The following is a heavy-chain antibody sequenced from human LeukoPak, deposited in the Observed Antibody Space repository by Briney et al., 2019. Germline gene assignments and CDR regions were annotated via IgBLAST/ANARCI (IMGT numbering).Heavy chain of an antibody. CDR3: ARACGIAEGDY. D-gene: IGHD6-13*01. CDR2: INHSGST. V-gene: IGHV4-34*01. CDR1: GGSFSGYY. Sequence: SETLSLTCAVYGGSFSGYYWSWIRQPPGKELEWIGEINHSGSTNYNPSLKSRVTISVDTSKNQFSLKLNSVTAADTAVYYCARACGIAEGDYWGQGTLVTVSS. J-gene: IGHJ4*02.